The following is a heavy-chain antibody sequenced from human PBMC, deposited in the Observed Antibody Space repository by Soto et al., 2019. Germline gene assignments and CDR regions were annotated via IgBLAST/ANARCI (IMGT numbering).Heavy chain of an antibody. CDR3: VKAVYLLDFDY. CDR1: GVTFSSYA. D-gene: IGHD1-20*01. J-gene: IGHJ4*02. Sequence: GGLRLCFAASGVTFSSYALTWVRQAPGKGLEWVSTISGTGGNTYYADSVKGRFTISRDNSKNTVYLQMNSLRAEDTAVYYCVKAVYLLDFDYWGQGTPVTVSS. CDR2: ISGTGGNT. V-gene: IGHV3-23*01.